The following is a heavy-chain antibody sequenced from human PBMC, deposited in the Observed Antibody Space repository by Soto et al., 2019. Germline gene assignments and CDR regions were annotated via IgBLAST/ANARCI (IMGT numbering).Heavy chain of an antibody. D-gene: IGHD1-26*01. CDR3: AKVSIGSLRAYYYYGMDV. CDR2: ISGSGGST. J-gene: IGHJ6*02. CDR1: GFTFSSYA. V-gene: IGHV3-23*01. Sequence: PGGSLSLSCAASGFTFSSYAMSWVRQAPGKGLEWVSAISGSGGSTYYADSVKGRFTISRDNSKNTLYLQMNSLRAEDTAVYYCAKVSIGSLRAYYYYGMDVWGQGTTVTVSS.